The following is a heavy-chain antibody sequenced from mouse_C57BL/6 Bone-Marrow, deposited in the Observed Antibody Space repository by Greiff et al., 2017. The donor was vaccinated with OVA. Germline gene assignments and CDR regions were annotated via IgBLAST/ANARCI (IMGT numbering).Heavy chain of an antibody. V-gene: IGHV6-6*01. Sequence: EVMLVESGGGLVQPGGSMKLSCAASGFTFSDSWMDWVRQSPEKGLEWVAEIRNKANNHATYYAKSVKGRFTISRDDSKSSVYLQMNSLRAEDTGMYYATRQGTNYPLYYWGQGTTLTVSS. CDR3: TRQGTNYPLYY. J-gene: IGHJ2*01. D-gene: IGHD2-1*01. CDR1: GFTFSDSW. CDR2: IRNKANNHAT.